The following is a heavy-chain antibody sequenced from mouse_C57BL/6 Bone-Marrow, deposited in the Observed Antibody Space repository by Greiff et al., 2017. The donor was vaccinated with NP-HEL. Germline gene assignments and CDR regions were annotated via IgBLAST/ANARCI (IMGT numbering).Heavy chain of an antibody. CDR2: IWSGGST. V-gene: IGHV2-2*01. J-gene: IGHJ4*01. CDR3: ASMITTTRYYAMDY. CDR1: GFSLTSYG. D-gene: IGHD2-4*01. Sequence: VKLVESGPGLVQPSQSLSITCTVSGFSLTSYGVHWVRQSPGKGLEWLGVIWSGGSTDYNAAFISRLSISKDNSKSQVFFKMNSLQADDTAIYYCASMITTTRYYAMDYWGQGTSVTVSS.